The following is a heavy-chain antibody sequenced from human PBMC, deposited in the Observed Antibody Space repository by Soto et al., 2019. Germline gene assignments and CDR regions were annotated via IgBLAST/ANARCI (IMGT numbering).Heavy chain of an antibody. CDR2: IIPIFNTA. CDR3: ARVRPTDYVGNYNNGMDV. D-gene: IGHD4-17*01. J-gene: IGHJ6*02. V-gene: IGHV1-69*01. CDR1: GGTFNYDA. Sequence: QVQLVQAGAEVKKPGSSVTVSCKASGGTFNYDAITWVRQAPGQGLEWMGGIIPIFNTANYAQKFQGRVTITADESTSTAYMELTSLRSEDTALYYCARVRPTDYVGNYNNGMDVWGQGTTVTVSS.